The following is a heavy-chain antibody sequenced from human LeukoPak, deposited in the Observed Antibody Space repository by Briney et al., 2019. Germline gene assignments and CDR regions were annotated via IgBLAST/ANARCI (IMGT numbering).Heavy chain of an antibody. Sequence: EASVKVSCKASGYTFTGYYMHWVRQAPGQGLEWMGWINPNSGGTNYAQKLQGRVTMTRDTSISTAYMELSRLRSDDTAVYYCARDKSNGRGLNAFDIWGQGTMVTVSS. CDR1: GYTFTGYY. V-gene: IGHV1-2*02. J-gene: IGHJ3*02. CDR3: ARDKSNGRGLNAFDI. CDR2: INPNSGGT. D-gene: IGHD3-10*01.